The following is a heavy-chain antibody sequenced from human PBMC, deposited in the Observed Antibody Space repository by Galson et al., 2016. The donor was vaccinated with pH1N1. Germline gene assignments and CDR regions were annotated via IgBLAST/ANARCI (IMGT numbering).Heavy chain of an antibody. CDR3: ARDMDATWSGASYYHMDV. D-gene: IGHD3-10*01. J-gene: IGHJ6*03. Sequence: SVKVSCKASGYTFTDYYIHWVRQAPGQGLEWLGRIDPHSGGTKYAQKFQGRVTTTRDTSISTAYLELSRLNSDDTAIYYCARDMDATWSGASYYHMDVWGKGTTVTVSS. CDR2: IDPHSGGT. CDR1: GYTFTDYY. V-gene: IGHV1-2*06.